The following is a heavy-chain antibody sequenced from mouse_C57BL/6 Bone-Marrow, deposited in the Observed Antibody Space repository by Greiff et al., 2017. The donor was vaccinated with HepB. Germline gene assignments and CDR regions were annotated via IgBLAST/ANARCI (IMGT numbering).Heavy chain of an antibody. D-gene: IGHD1-1*01. CDR1: GYTFTSYG. J-gene: IGHJ1*03. CDR2: ISPRSGNT. Sequence: QVQLQQSGAELARPGASVKLSCKASGYTFTSYGISWVKQRTGQGLEWIGEISPRSGNTYYNEKFKGKATLTADKSSSTAYMELRSLTSEDSAVYFCARRAYGTPYWYFDVWGTGTTVTVSS. V-gene: IGHV1-81*01. CDR3: ARRAYGTPYWYFDV.